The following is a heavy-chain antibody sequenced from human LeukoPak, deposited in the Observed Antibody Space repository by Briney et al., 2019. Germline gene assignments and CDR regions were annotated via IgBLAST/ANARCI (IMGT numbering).Heavy chain of an antibody. J-gene: IGHJ4*02. Sequence: GASVKVSCKASGYIFTNYGMNWVRQAPGQGLEWMGIINPSGGSTSYAQKFQGRVTMTRDMSTSTVYMELSSLRSEDTAVYYCARDSDSSSWYVGYWGQGTLVTVSS. D-gene: IGHD6-13*01. CDR3: ARDSDSSSWYVGY. V-gene: IGHV1-46*01. CDR1: GYIFTNYG. CDR2: INPSGGST.